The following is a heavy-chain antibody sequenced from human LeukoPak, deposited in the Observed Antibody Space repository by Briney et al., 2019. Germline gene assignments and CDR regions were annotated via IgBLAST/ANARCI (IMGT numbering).Heavy chain of an antibody. D-gene: IGHD3-22*01. CDR1: GGSFRGYY. V-gene: IGHV4-34*01. CDR2: INHSGST. J-gene: IGHJ3*02. CDR3: ASPRIYDSSLDAFDI. Sequence: SETLSLTCAVYGGSFRGYYWSWIRQPPGKGLEWIGEINHSGSTNYNPSLKSRVTISVDTSKNQFSLKLSSVTAADTAVYYCASPRIYDSSLDAFDIWGQGTMVTVSS.